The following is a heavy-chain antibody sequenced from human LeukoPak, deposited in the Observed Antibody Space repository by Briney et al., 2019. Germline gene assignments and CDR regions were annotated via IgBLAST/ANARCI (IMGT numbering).Heavy chain of an antibody. J-gene: IGHJ4*02. V-gene: IGHV4-34*01. CDR1: GGSFSGYY. D-gene: IGHD2-21*02. CDR2: INHSGST. Sequence: PSETLSLTCAVYGGSFSGYYWSWIRQPPGKGLEWIGEINHSGSTNYNPSLKSRVTISVDTSKNQFSLKLSSVTAADTAVYYCARGLISDRLFDYWGQGTLVTVSS. CDR3: ARGLISDRLFDY.